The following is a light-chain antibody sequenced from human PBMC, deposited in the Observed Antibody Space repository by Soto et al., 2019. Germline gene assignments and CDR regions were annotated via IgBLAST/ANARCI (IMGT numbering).Light chain of an antibody. V-gene: IGLV1-40*01. CDR1: SSNIGAGYD. CDR2: GNS. CDR3: QSYDSRLSVFYV. J-gene: IGLJ1*01. Sequence: QSALTQPPSVSGAPGQRVTISCTGSSSNIGAGYDVHWYQQLPGTAPKLLIYGNSNRPSGVPDRFSGSKSGTSASLAITGLQAEDEADYYCQSYDSRLSVFYVFGTGTKLTVL.